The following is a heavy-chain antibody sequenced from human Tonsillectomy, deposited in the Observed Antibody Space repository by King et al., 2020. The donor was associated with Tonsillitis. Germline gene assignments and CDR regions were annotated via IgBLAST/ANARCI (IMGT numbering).Heavy chain of an antibody. CDR2: IWYDGSNK. CDR1: GFTVRSYG. Sequence: VQLVESGGGVVQPGRALRLSCAASGFTVRSYGMHWVRQVPGKGLEWVGVIWYDGSNKYYADSVKGRFTNSRDNSRNTLYLQMNSLRAEDTAVYYCARDWRRAVAASGAFDIWGQGTMVTVSS. J-gene: IGHJ3*02. D-gene: IGHD6-19*01. V-gene: IGHV3-33*08. CDR3: ARDWRRAVAASGAFDI.